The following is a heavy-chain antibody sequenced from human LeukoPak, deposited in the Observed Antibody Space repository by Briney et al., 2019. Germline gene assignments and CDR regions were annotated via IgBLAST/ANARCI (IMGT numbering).Heavy chain of an antibody. CDR1: GYTFTSYG. CDR2: ISAYNGNT. V-gene: IGHV1-18*01. Sequence: ASVKVSCKASGYTFTSYGISWVRQAPGQGLEWRGWISAYNGNTNYAQKLQGRVTMTTDTSTSTAYMELRSLRSDDTAVYYCARLGYFDWFQGGYYYYYMDVWGKGTTVTVSS. CDR3: ARLGYFDWFQGGYYYYYMDV. J-gene: IGHJ6*03. D-gene: IGHD3-9*01.